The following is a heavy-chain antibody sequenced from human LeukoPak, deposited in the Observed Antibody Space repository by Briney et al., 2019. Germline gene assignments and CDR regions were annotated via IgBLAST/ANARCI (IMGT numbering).Heavy chain of an antibody. CDR1: GGTFSSYA. D-gene: IGHD4-17*01. J-gene: IGHJ4*02. CDR2: IIPIFGTA. V-gene: IGHV1-69*01. Sequence: ASVKVSCKASGGTFSSYAISWVRQAPGQGLEWMGGIIPIFGTANYAQKFQGRVTITADESTSTAYMELRSLRSDDTAVYYCARDRYGTLDYWGQGTLVTVSS. CDR3: ARDRYGTLDY.